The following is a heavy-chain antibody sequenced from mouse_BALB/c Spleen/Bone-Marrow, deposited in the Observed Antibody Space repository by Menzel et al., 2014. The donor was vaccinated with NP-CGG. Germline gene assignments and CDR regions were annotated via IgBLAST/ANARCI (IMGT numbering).Heavy chain of an antibody. CDR1: GFSLTSYG. V-gene: IGHV2-6-1*01. J-gene: IGHJ4*01. CDR2: IWSDGST. CDR3: ARHSGGNYGYAMDY. Sequence: QVQLQQSGPGLVAPSQSLSITCTISGFSLTSYGVHWVRQLPGKGLEWLVVIWSDGSTTYNSALKSRLSISKDNSKSQVFLKMNSLQTDDTAMYYCARHSGGNYGYAMDYWGQGTSVTVSS. D-gene: IGHD2-1*01.